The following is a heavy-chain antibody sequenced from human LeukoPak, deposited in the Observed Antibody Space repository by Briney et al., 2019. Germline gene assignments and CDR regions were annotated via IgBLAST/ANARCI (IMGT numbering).Heavy chain of an antibody. CDR3: ARVSSESSSAGGFDY. V-gene: IGHV1-2*02. CDR1: GYTFTGYY. J-gene: IGHJ4*02. D-gene: IGHD6-13*01. CDR2: INLNSGGT. Sequence: GASVKVSCKASGYTFTGYYMHWVRQAPGQGLEWMGWINLNSGGTNYAQKFQGRVTMTRDTSISTAYTELSRLRSDDTAVYYCARVSSESSSAGGFDYWGQGTLVTVSS.